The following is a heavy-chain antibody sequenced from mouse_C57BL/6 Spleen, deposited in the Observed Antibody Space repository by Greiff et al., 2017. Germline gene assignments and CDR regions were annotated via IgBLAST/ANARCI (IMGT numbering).Heavy chain of an antibody. CDR1: GYTFTSYW. Sequence: QVQLKQPGAELVRPGSSVKLSCKASGYTFTSYWMQWVKQRPIQGLEWIGNIDPSDSETHYNQKFKDKATLTVDKSSSTAYMQLSSLTSEDSAVYYCARYYYGSFSYGGQGTLVTVSA. V-gene: IGHV1-52*01. CDR2: IDPSDSET. J-gene: IGHJ3*01. D-gene: IGHD1-1*01. CDR3: ARYYYGSFSY.